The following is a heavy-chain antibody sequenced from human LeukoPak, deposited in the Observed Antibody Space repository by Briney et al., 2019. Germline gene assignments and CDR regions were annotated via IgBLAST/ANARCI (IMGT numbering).Heavy chain of an antibody. V-gene: IGHV3-21*01. Sequence: GGSLRLSCAASGFTFSSYSMNWVRQAPGKGLEWVSSISSDSNYIFYADSVQGRFTISRDDAENSLFLQMNSLRAEDTAVYYCASRYCTSTNCYAFDIWGQGTMVTVSS. D-gene: IGHD2-2*01. CDR1: GFTFSSYS. J-gene: IGHJ3*02. CDR3: ASRYCTSTNCYAFDI. CDR2: ISSDSNYI.